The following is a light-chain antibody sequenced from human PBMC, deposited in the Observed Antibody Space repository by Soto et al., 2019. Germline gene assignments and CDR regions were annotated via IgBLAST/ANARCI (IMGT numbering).Light chain of an antibody. J-gene: IGKJ5*01. Sequence: IVMTQSPATLSVSPGETATLSCRASQSVAGNLAWYQQKPGQAPRLLIYAASSRATGIPDRFSGSGSGTDFILTISRLEPEDFAVYYCQQYGRSPRITFGQGTRLEIK. CDR1: QSVAGN. CDR2: AAS. CDR3: QQYGRSPRIT. V-gene: IGKV3-20*01.